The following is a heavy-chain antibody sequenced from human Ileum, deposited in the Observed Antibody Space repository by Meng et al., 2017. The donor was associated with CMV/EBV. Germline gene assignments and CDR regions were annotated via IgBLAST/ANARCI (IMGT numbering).Heavy chain of an antibody. D-gene: IGHD1-1*01. J-gene: IGHJ4*02. CDR1: GFTFSSYA. CDR3: AAFEIMTTGTFNF. CDR2: ISYDGSNK. Sequence: GESLKISCAASGFTFSSYAMHWVRQAPGKGLEWVAVISYDGSNKYYVDSVKGRFTISRDNSKNMLYLQMNALGAEDTAVYYCAAFEIMTTGTFNFWGRGTLVTVSS. V-gene: IGHV3-30-3*01.